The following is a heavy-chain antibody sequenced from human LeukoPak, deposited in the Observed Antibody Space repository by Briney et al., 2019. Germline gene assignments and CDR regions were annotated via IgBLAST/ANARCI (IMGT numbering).Heavy chain of an antibody. CDR1: GFAFTNYG. CDR3: ARNYNGMSY. J-gene: IGHJ4*02. CDR2: INNDGRST. D-gene: IGHD1-26*01. V-gene: IGHV3-74*01. Sequence: QPGGSLRLSCVASGFAFTNYGMMWVRQAPGKGLVWVSYINNDGRSTTYADSVKGRFTISRDNAKNTPYLQMNSLRDDDTAMYYCARNYNGMSYWGQGTLVIVSS.